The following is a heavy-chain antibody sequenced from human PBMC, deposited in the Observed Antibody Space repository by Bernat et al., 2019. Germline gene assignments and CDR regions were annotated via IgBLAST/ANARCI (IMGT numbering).Heavy chain of an antibody. D-gene: IGHD2-15*01. J-gene: IGHJ6*02. CDR3: AKGDCSGGSCYEDGYYYYYGMDV. CDR1: GFTFSSYG. CDR2: ISYDGSNK. Sequence: QVQLVESGGGVVQPGRSLRLSCAASGFTFSSYGMHWVRQAPGKGLEWVAVISYDGSNKYYADSVKGRFTISRDNSKNTLYLQMNSLRAEDTAVYYCAKGDCSGGSCYEDGYYYYYGMDVWGQGTTVTVSS. V-gene: IGHV3-30*18.